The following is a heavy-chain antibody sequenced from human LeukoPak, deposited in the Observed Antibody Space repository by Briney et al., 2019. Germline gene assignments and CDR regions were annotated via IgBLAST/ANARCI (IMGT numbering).Heavy chain of an antibody. J-gene: IGHJ4*02. CDR3: TTVWRY. CDR2: IKSKTAGGTT. Sequence: PGGSLRLSRAASGFTFSNAWMSWVRQGPGKGLEGVGHIKSKTAGGTTDYAEPVTGTFTISRDDSKNTLYLQMNSLKTEDTAVYYCTTVWRYWGQGTLVTVSS. CDR1: GFTFSNAW. V-gene: IGHV3-15*01. D-gene: IGHD3-16*01.